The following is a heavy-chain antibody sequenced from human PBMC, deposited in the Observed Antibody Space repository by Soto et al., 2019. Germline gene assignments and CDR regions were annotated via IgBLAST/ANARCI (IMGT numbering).Heavy chain of an antibody. CDR2: INPNSGGT. D-gene: IGHD6-13*01. J-gene: IGHJ4*02. V-gene: IGHV1-2*04. Sequence: ASVKVSCKASGYTFTGYYMHWVRQAPGQGLEWMGWINPNSGGTNYAQKFQGWVTMTRDTSISTAYMELSRLRSDDTAVYYCARAPYSSSWCLDYWGQGTLVTVSS. CDR3: ARAPYSSSWCLDY. CDR1: GYTFTGYY.